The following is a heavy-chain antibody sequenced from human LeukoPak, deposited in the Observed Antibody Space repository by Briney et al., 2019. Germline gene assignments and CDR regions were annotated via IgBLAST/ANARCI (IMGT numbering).Heavy chain of an antibody. CDR1: GFTFSSYA. Sequence: AGGSLRLSCAASGFTFSSYAMSWVRQAPGKGRESVSAIIGSGGSTYYSDSVKGRLTISRDNSKNTLYLQMNSLRAEDTAVYYCAKDISGWYGSFAFDIWGQGTMVTVSS. CDR2: IIGSGGST. D-gene: IGHD6-19*01. J-gene: IGHJ3*02. CDR3: AKDISGWYGSFAFDI. V-gene: IGHV3-23*01.